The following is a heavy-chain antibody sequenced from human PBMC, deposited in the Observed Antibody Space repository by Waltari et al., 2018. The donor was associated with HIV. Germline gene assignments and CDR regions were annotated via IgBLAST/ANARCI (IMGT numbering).Heavy chain of an antibody. CDR1: GYRVTTYW. J-gene: IGHJ4*02. CDR2: VYPGDSET. D-gene: IGHD2-21*02. Sequence: VQLVQSGTEVKKPGESLTTSCKASGYRVTTYWLPRVRQRPGKGLEWMGIVYPGDSETRYSPSFEGQVTISVDKSIATAYLQWSSLKASDSAVYYCARPGLAYCGGDCYYHFWGQGTLVSVSS. CDR3: ARPGLAYCGGDCYYHF. V-gene: IGHV5-51*01.